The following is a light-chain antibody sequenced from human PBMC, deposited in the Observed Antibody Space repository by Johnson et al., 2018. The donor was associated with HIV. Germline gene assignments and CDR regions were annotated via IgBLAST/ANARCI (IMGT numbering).Light chain of an antibody. J-gene: IGLJ1*01. CDR2: ENN. CDR3: GTWDSSLSVYV. CDR1: SSNIGNNY. Sequence: QSVLTQPPSVSAAPGQKVTISCSGSSSNIGNNYVSWYQQLPGTAPKLLIYENNKRPSGIPDRFYGSKSGTSATVGITGLQTGDEADYYCGTWDSSLSVYVFGTGTKVTVL. V-gene: IGLV1-51*02.